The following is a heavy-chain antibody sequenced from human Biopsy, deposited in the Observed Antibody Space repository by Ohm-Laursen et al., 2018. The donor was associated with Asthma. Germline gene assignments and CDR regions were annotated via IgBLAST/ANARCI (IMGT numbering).Heavy chain of an antibody. V-gene: IGHV4-39*01. CDR1: GGAIRTSGYY. CDR2: MYYSGSA. CDR3: VRGSSSWHHGPFHYYYGLDV. J-gene: IGHJ6*02. D-gene: IGHD6-13*01. Sequence: GTLSLTCSVSGGAIRTSGYYWGWIRQPPGKGLEWIGSMYYSGSAYYNPSLESRVTISVDTSKNQFSLKLTSVTAADTAVYYCVRGSSSWHHGPFHYYYGLDVWGQGTTATVSS.